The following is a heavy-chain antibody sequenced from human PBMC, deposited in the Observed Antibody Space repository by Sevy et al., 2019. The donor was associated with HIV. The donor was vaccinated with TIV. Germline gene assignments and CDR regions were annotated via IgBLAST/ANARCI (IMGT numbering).Heavy chain of an antibody. J-gene: IGHJ5*02. CDR2: ISGSGGSA. CDR1: GFPFSSYA. CDR3: AKGLRGTTTNNWFDP. Sequence: GGSLRLSCAASGFPFSSYAMSWVRQAPGKGLEWVSTISGSGGSAYYADSVKGRFTISRDNSKNTLFLQMHSLRAEDTAVYYGAKGLRGTTTNNWFDPWGQGTLVTVSS. D-gene: IGHD4-17*01. V-gene: IGHV3-23*01.